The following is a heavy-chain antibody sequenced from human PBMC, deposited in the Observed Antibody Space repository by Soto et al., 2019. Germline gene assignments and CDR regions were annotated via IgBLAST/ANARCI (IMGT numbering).Heavy chain of an antibody. CDR1: GFPFSSYA. J-gene: IGHJ4*02. Sequence: EVQLLESGGGLVQPGGSLRLSCAASGFPFSSYAMSWVRQAPGKGLEWVSAISGSGGSTYYAASVKGRFTISRDNSKNTLYLQMNSLRAEDTAVYYCAKGTDVTGTTQFDYGGQGTLVTVSS. V-gene: IGHV3-23*01. CDR3: AKGTDVTGTTQFDY. D-gene: IGHD1-7*01. CDR2: ISGSGGST.